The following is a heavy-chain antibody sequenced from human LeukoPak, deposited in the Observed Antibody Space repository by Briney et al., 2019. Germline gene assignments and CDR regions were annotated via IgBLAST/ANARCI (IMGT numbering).Heavy chain of an antibody. J-gene: IGHJ4*02. Sequence: SETLSLTCTVSGGSISGSGYYWVWIRQPPGKGLEWIATIYYTGSTYYNPSPKSRVTISVDTSKNQFSLRLNSVTAADTAMYYCARRPRRRYDYGDNWGQGTLVTVSS. CDR2: IYYTGST. CDR3: ARRPRRRYDYGDN. D-gene: IGHD1-14*01. CDR1: GGSISGSGYY. V-gene: IGHV4-39*07.